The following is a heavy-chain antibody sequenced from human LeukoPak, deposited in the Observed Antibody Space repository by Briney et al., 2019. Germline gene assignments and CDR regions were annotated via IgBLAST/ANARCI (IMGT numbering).Heavy chain of an antibody. CDR3: ARVFRPSLTVFIIRGAFDI. D-gene: IGHD3-3*01. Sequence: SGGSLRLSCAASGFTFISSDMNWVRQAPGKGLEWVASINSNSRNTHYADSLKGRFTISRDNAKNSLYLQMNSLRAEDTAVYYCARVFRPSLTVFIIRGAFDIWGQGTMVTVSS. CDR2: INSNSRNT. CDR1: GFTFISSD. J-gene: IGHJ3*02. V-gene: IGHV3-21*01.